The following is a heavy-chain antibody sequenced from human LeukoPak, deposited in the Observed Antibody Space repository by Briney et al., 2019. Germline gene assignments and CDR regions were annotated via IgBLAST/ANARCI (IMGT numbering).Heavy chain of an antibody. CDR3: ARGGHYYDSSGYFPLFGY. D-gene: IGHD3-22*01. CDR1: GFTFSSYW. V-gene: IGHV3-74*01. J-gene: IGHJ4*02. CDR2: IKDGGTTT. Sequence: GGSLRLSCAASGFTFSSYWIHWVRQVPGKGLVWVSRIKDGGTTTDYADSVKGRFTISRDNSKNTLYLQMNSLRAEDTAVYYCARGGHYYDSSGYFPLFGYWGQGTLVTVSS.